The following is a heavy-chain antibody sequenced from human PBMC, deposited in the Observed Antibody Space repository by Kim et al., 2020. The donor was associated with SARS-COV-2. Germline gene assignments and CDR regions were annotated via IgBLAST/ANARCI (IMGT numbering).Heavy chain of an antibody. CDR2: IKQDGTEK. D-gene: IGHD3-16*02. CDR1: GFTFSSYW. CDR3: ARDYVWGRYRTPAHGMDV. Sequence: GGSLRLSCVGSGFTFSSYWMNWVRQAPGKGLEWVANIKQDGTEKYYVDSVKGRFTISRDNTKNSLYLQLNSLRDEDTAVYYCARDYVWGRYRTPAHGMDVGGRGPTVTVSS. J-gene: IGHJ6*04. V-gene: IGHV3-7*01.